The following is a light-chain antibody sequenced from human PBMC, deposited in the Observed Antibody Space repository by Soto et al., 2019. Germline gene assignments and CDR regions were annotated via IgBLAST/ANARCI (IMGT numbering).Light chain of an antibody. CDR3: AEWDDSLNGHVV. CDR2: GNN. Sequence: QSVLTQPPSASGTPGQRVAISCSGSNSNIGSNHVNWYQQLPGTAPKLLIYGNNQRPSGVPDRFSGSRSGTSASLAISGLQSEDEADYYCAEWDDSLNGHVVFGGGTKVTVL. CDR1: NSNIGSNH. J-gene: IGLJ2*01. V-gene: IGLV1-44*01.